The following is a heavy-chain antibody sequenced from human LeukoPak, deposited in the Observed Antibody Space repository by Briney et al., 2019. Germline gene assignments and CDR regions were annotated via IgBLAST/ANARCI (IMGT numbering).Heavy chain of an antibody. CDR1: GFNFSNYD. CDR3: AKGDTS. D-gene: IGHD2-21*02. Sequence: PGGSLRLSCAASGFNFSNYDMHRVRQAPGKGLEWVAFIRYDGSDKYYADSVKGRFTISRDNSKNTLYLQMNSLRTDDTAVYHCAKGDTSWGQGTLVTVSS. CDR2: IRYDGSDK. J-gene: IGHJ5*02. V-gene: IGHV3-30*02.